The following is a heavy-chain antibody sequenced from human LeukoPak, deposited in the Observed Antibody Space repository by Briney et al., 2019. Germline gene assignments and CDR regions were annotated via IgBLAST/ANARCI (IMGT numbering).Heavy chain of an antibody. D-gene: IGHD6-6*01. CDR3: ATGHPRPDAFDI. CDR1: GGTFSSYA. V-gene: IGHV1-69*13. CDR2: IIPIFGTA. Sequence: GASVKVSCKASGGTFSSYAISWVRQAPGQGLEWMGGIIPIFGTANYAQKFQGRVTITADESTSTAYMELSSLRSDDTAVYYCATGHPRPDAFDIWGQGTMVTVSS. J-gene: IGHJ3*02.